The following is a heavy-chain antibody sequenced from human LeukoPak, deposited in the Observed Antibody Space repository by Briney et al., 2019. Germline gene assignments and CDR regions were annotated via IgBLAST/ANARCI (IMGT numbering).Heavy chain of an antibody. CDR2: IYYSGST. CDR1: GGSISSYY. Sequence: SETLSLTCTVSGGSISSYYWSWIRQPPGKGLEWIGYIYYSGSTNYNPSLKSRVTISVDTSKNQFSLKLSSVTAADTAVYYCARSAYGSGWHDYWGQGTLVTVSS. V-gene: IGHV4-59*08. D-gene: IGHD6-19*01. CDR3: ARSAYGSGWHDY. J-gene: IGHJ4*02.